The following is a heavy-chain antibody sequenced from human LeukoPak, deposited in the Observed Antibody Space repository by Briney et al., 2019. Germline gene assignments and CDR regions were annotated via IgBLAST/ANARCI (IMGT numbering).Heavy chain of an antibody. D-gene: IGHD4-17*01. J-gene: IGHJ4*02. CDR2: KREMEGRWNYE. CDR1: V. CDR3: ARMTTVTHYFDY. Sequence: GGSLRLSCAASVNCVRQVPGKGLEWVATKREMEGRWNYELLCGLCDGPIHISRDYHKISLSVPLCVDLNSLRAEDTAVYYCARMTTVTHYFDYWGQGTLVTVSS. V-gene: IGHV3-7*03.